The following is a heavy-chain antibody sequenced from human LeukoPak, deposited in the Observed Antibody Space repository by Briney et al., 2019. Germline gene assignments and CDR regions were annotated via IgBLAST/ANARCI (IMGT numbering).Heavy chain of an antibody. Sequence: GGSLRLSCAASGFTFNDYYMSWIRQAPGKGLEWVSYISSSSSYTNYAGSVKGRFTISRDNAKKSLYLQMNSLRAEDTVVFYCARGPPYDSSGYLDYWGQGTLVTVSS. CDR1: GFTFNDYY. V-gene: IGHV3-11*06. D-gene: IGHD3-22*01. J-gene: IGHJ4*02. CDR2: ISSSSSYT. CDR3: ARGPPYDSSGYLDY.